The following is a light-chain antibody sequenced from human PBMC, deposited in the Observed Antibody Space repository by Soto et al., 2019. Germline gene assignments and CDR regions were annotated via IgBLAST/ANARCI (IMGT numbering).Light chain of an antibody. V-gene: IGKV3-20*01. Sequence: ETVLTQSPGTLSLSPGERATLSCRASQSVYSSHLAWYQQKPGQAPRLLIYGASSRATGIPDRFSGSGSGTDFTLTISRLEPEDFAVYYCQQYGGSPITFGLRTRLENK. CDR1: QSVYSSH. CDR2: GAS. J-gene: IGKJ5*01. CDR3: QQYGGSPIT.